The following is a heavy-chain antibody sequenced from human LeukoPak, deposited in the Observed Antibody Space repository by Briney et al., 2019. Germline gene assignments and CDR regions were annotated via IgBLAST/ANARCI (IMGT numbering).Heavy chain of an antibody. CDR3: ARGRVVDDFWSGYYKVSVPSADY. CDR1: GGSISSYY. Sequence: PSETLSLTCTVSGGSISSYYWSWIRQPPGKGLEWIGEINHSGSTNYNPSLKSRVTISVDTSKNQFSLKLSSVTAADTAVYYCARGRVVDDFWSGYYKVSVPSADYWGQGTLVTVSS. D-gene: IGHD3-3*01. CDR2: INHSGST. V-gene: IGHV4-34*01. J-gene: IGHJ4*02.